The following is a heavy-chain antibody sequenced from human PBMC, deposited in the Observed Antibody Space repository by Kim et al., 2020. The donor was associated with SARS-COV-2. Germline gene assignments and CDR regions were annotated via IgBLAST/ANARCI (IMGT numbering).Heavy chain of an antibody. V-gene: IGHV1-18*01. J-gene: IGHJ4*02. CDR1: GYTFTSYG. Sequence: ASVKVSCKSSGYTFTSYGISWVRQAPGQGLEWMGWISAYNGNTNYAQKLQGRVTMTTDTSTSTAYMELRSLRSDDTAVYYCARGLSMITFGGVFYFDYWGQGTLVTVSS. CDR3: ARGLSMITFGGVFYFDY. CDR2: ISAYNGNT. D-gene: IGHD3-16*01.